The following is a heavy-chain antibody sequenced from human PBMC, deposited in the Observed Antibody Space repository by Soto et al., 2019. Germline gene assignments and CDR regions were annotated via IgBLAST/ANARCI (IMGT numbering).Heavy chain of an antibody. CDR2: INHSGST. CDR3: ASPSRITGTTFVY. CDR1: GGSFSGYY. J-gene: IGHJ4*02. Sequence: SETLSLTCAVYGGSFSGYYWSWIRQPPGKGLEWIGEINHSGSTNYNPSLKSRVTISVDTSKNQFSLKLSSVTAADTAVYYCASPSRITGTTFVYWGQGTLVTGSS. V-gene: IGHV4-34*01. D-gene: IGHD1-7*01.